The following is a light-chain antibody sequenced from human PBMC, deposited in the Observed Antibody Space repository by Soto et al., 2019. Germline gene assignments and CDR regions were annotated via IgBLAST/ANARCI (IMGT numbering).Light chain of an antibody. Sequence: IQLTQSPSVMSASVGDRGTSTCRACQGINNYLAWFQQKPGRVPKRLIYAASSLQSGVPSRFSGSGSGTEFSPTTSSLQPEDSATYYCLQHNSYPRTSAQGTKLE. CDR1: QGINNY. CDR3: LQHNSYPRT. CDR2: AAS. J-gene: IGKJ1*01. V-gene: IGKV1-17*03.